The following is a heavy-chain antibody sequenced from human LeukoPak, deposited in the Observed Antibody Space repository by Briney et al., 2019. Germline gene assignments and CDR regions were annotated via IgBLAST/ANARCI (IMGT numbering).Heavy chain of an antibody. J-gene: IGHJ4*02. D-gene: IGHD6-13*01. CDR1: GYTFTGCY. CDR2: INPNSGAT. V-gene: IGHV1-2*02. Sequence: ASVTVSCKASGYTFTGCYMHWVRQAPGQGVEWMGWINPNSGATNYGQKFQGRVTMTRDTSISTAYMELSSLRSDDTAVYYCARMNGIATFDYWGQGTLVTVSS. CDR3: ARMNGIATFDY.